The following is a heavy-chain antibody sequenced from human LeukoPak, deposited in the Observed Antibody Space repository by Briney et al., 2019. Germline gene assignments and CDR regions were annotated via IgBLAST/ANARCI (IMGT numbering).Heavy chain of an antibody. D-gene: IGHD3-16*01. Sequence: QSGGSLTLSCAASIFTFDDYAMLWVPPAPGKGLEGVSGICWGGGSIGYADSVRGRFTISRDNAKNSLYLQMNSLRAEDTALCYSTKARYYADAFVYWGQRPLVTVSS. CDR3: TKARYYADAFVY. V-gene: IGHV3-9*01. J-gene: IGHJ4*02. CDR2: ICWGGGSI. CDR1: IFTFDDYA.